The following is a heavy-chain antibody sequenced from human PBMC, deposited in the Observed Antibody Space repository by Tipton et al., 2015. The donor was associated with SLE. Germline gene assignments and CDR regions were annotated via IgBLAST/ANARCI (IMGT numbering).Heavy chain of an antibody. Sequence: TLSLTCTVSGGSISSGGYYWSWIRQHPGKGLEWIGYIYYSGSTYYNPSLKSRVTISVDTSKNQFSLKLSSVTAADTAVYYCARHGEVTTVTTYFDYWGQGTLVTVSS. D-gene: IGHD4-17*01. CDR2: IYYSGST. V-gene: IGHV4-31*03. J-gene: IGHJ4*02. CDR1: GGSISSGGYY. CDR3: ARHGEVTTVTTYFDY.